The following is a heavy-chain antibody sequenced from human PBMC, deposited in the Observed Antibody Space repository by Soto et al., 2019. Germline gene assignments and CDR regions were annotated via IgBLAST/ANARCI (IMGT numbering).Heavy chain of an antibody. CDR2: ITSNGVGT. D-gene: IGHD6-19*01. V-gene: IGHV3-23*01. CDR1: GFTFSSNG. Sequence: EVQLLESGGGLVQPGGSLRLSCAASGFTFSSNGMSWVRQAPGKGLEWVSGITSNGVGTYYADSVKGWFTIFRDNSKNMLYLQVSSLRVEDTAVYYCAKECPSQWLAHFDSWGQGTLVTVSS. CDR3: AKECPSQWLAHFDS. J-gene: IGHJ4*02.